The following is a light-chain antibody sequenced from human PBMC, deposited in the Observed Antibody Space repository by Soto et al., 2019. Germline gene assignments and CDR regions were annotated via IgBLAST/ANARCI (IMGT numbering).Light chain of an antibody. CDR2: DVS. J-gene: IGLJ1*01. CDR1: SSDVGGYNY. CDR3: SSATV. Sequence: QSVLTQPASVSGSPGQSITISCTGTSSDVGGYNYVSWYQQHPGKAPKLMIYDVSNRPSGVSNRFSGSKSGNTASLTISGLQAEDEADYYCSSATVFGTGTKVTVL. V-gene: IGLV2-14*01.